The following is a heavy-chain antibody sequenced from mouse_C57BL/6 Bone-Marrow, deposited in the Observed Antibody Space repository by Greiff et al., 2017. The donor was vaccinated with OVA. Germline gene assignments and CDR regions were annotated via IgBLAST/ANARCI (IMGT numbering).Heavy chain of an antibody. CDR1: GYTFTSYW. J-gene: IGHJ1*03. Sequence: VQLKQSGTVLARPGASVKMSCKTSGYTFTSYWMHWVKQRPGQGLEWIGAIYPGNSDTSYNQKFKGKAKLTAVTSASTAYMELSSLTNEDSAVYFCARDYYGTFYWYFDVWGTGTTVTVSS. D-gene: IGHD1-1*01. CDR3: ARDYYGTFYWYFDV. CDR2: IYPGNSDT. V-gene: IGHV1-5*01.